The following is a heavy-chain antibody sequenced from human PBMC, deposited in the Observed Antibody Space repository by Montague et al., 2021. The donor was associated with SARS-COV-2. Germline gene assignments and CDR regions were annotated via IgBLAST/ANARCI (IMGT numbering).Heavy chain of an antibody. Sequence: SETLSLTCAVYGGSFIGHYWNWIRQPPGKGLELIGEINHSGSTNNNPSLKSRVTMSVDTSKNQFSLKLSSVTAADTAVYYCSRGARQGYGFRLGSFDYWGQGTLVTVSS. CDR2: INHSGST. J-gene: IGHJ4*02. CDR1: GGSFIGHY. CDR3: SRGARQGYGFRLGSFDY. D-gene: IGHD3-10*01. V-gene: IGHV4-34*01.